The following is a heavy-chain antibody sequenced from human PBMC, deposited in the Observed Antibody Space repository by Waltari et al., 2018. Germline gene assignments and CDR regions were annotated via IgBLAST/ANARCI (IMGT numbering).Heavy chain of an antibody. D-gene: IGHD2-15*01. J-gene: IGHJ4*02. CDR3: AKDYCSGGSCYSEVY. CDR2: ISYDGSNK. CDR1: GFTFSSYG. V-gene: IGHV3-30*18. Sequence: QVQLVESGGGVVQPGRSLRLSCAASGFTFSSYGMHWVRQAPGQGLEWVAVISYDGSNKYYADSVKGRFTISRDNSKNTLYLQMNSLRAEDTAVYYCAKDYCSGGSCYSEVYWGQGTLVTVSS.